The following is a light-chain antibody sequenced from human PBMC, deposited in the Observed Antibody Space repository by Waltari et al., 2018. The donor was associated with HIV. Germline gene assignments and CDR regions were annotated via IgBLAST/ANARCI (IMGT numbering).Light chain of an antibody. Sequence: DIQMTQSPSSLSVSVGDRVTITCRASQSISKYLNWYQQRPGKAPRLLIVAASTLHGGVPSRFSGSGSGTDFNFTITSLQREDLATYYCQQSYSSPAVTFGGGTKVEIK. J-gene: IGKJ4*01. CDR2: AAS. CDR1: QSISKY. V-gene: IGKV1-39*01. CDR3: QQSYSSPAVT.